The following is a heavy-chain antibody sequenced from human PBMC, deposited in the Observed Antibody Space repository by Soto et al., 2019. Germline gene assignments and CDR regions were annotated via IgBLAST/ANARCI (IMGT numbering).Heavy chain of an antibody. D-gene: IGHD2-21*01. V-gene: IGHV4-34*02. CDR3: ARGHIPVYGPVPDYFDS. J-gene: IGHJ4*02. Sequence: QVHLQQWGAGLLKPSETLSLTCGVYGGSLRGSYWSWIRQPPGKALEWLGKVTHCGSTTFNPSLQSRVSVSVDTSDNQFSLKLPSVTAADTAVYYCARGHIPVYGPVPDYFDSWGQGTLVTVSS. CDR2: VTHCGST. CDR1: GGSLRGSY.